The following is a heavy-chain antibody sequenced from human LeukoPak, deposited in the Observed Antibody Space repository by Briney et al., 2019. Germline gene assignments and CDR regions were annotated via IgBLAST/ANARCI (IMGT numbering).Heavy chain of an antibody. CDR2: ISYDGSHK. V-gene: IGHV3-30*03. Sequence: GGSLRLSCAASGFTFSGYGMHWVRQAPGKGLEWVAVISYDGSHKYYADSVKGRFTISRDSSKNTLYLQMSSLRAEDTAVYFCTRLSSSSGGAVDCWGQGTLVTVSS. D-gene: IGHD2-2*01. CDR3: TRLSSSSGGAVDC. CDR1: GFTFSGYG. J-gene: IGHJ4*02.